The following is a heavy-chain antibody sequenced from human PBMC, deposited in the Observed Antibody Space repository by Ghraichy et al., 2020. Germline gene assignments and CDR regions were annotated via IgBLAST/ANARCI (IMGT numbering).Heavy chain of an antibody. D-gene: IGHD6-19*01. Sequence: ASVKVSCKASEYTFTGYYMHWVRQAPGQGLEWMGRINPNSGGTNYAQKFQGRVTMTRDTSISTAYMELSRLRSDDTAVYYCARRGSSGWYNAFDIWGQGTMVTVSS. CDR1: EYTFTGYY. CDR3: ARRGSSGWYNAFDI. V-gene: IGHV1-2*06. CDR2: INPNSGGT. J-gene: IGHJ3*02.